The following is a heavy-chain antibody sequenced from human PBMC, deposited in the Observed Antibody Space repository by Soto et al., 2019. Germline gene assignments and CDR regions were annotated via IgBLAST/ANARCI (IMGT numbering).Heavy chain of an antibody. CDR1: GGTFSPYT. CDR2: ILPFHGAT. Sequence: QVQLVQSGAEVKKPGSSMKVSCKASGGTFSPYTINWVRHAPGQGLEWMGRILPFHGATNYAQKFQARVTITADKSTSTAYMGLSGLRFEDTAMYYCTRDWEITVSTWSFGGFWGRGTLVTVSS. D-gene: IGHD3-10*01. J-gene: IGHJ4*02. CDR3: TRDWEITVSTWSFGGF. V-gene: IGHV1-69*08.